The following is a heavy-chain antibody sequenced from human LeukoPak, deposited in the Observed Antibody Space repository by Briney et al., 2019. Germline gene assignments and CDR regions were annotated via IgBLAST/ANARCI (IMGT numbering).Heavy chain of an antibody. J-gene: IGHJ4*02. CDR2: INPNSGGT. Sequence: ASVKVSCKASGYTFTGYYMLWVRQAPGQGLEWMGRINPNSGGTNYAQKFQGRVTMTRDTSISTAYMELSRLRSDDTAVYYCARGDIVVVPAAMLYDFWSGYSYWGQGTLVTVSS. CDR1: GYTFTGYY. D-gene: IGHD2-2*01. CDR3: ARGDIVVVPAAMLYDFWSGYSY. V-gene: IGHV1-2*06.